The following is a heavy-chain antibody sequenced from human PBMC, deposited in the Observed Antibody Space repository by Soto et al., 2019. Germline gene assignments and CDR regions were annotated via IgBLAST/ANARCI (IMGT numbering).Heavy chain of an antibody. Sequence: ASVKVSCKASGYTFTGYYMHWVRQAPGQGLEWMGWINPNSGGTNYAQKFQGRVTMTRDTSISTAYMELSRLRSDDTAVYYCARVLDCGGDCYSSDAFDIWGQGTMVNVSS. V-gene: IGHV1-2*02. CDR2: INPNSGGT. CDR1: GYTFTGYY. CDR3: ARVLDCGGDCYSSDAFDI. D-gene: IGHD2-21*02. J-gene: IGHJ3*02.